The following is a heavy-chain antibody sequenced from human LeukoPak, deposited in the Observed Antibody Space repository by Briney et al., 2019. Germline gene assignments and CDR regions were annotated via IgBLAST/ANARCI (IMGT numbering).Heavy chain of an antibody. CDR2: INPNSGGT. J-gene: IGHJ5*02. D-gene: IGHD3-3*01. CDR1: GYTFTGYY. Sequence: ASVKVSCKASGYTFTGYYMHWVRQAPGQGLEWMGWINPNSGGTNYAQKFQGRVTMTRDTSISTAYMELSRLRSDDMAVYYCARDPPGMDYDFWSGYWNWFDPRGQGTLVTVPS. V-gene: IGHV1-2*02. CDR3: ARDPPGMDYDFWSGYWNWFDP.